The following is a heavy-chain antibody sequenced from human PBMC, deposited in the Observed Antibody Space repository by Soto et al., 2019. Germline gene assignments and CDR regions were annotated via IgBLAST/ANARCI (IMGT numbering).Heavy chain of an antibody. CDR3: ARGNVVVPVKAGPNWFDP. CDR2: IIPFLGIA. D-gene: IGHD2-2*01. CDR1: GGTFSSYT. Sequence: QVQLVQSAAEVKKPGSSVKVSCKASGGTFSSYTISWVRQPPGQGREWMGRIIPFLGIANYAQKFQGRVTITGDKSTSTAYMEMSTLRSEGTAVYYCARGNVVVPVKAGPNWFDPWGQGTLVTGSS. J-gene: IGHJ5*02. V-gene: IGHV1-69*02.